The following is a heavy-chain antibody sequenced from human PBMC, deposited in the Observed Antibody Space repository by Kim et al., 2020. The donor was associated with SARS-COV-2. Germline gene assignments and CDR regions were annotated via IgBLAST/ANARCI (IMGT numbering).Heavy chain of an antibody. CDR3: ARHGNPAYTDSWYDY. V-gene: IGHV4-59*08. Sequence: PSLKSRVTISVDTSKNQFSLKMTSVTAADTAAYYCARHGNPAYTDSWYDYWGQGTLVTVSS. J-gene: IGHJ4*02. D-gene: IGHD6-13*01.